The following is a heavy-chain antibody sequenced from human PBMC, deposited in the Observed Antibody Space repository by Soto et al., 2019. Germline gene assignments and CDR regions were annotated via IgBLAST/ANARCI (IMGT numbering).Heavy chain of an antibody. CDR3: AHRVLRTVFGLVTTTAIYFDF. V-gene: IGHV2-5*02. Sequence: ESGPTVVKPTETLTLTCTFSGFSLTTSGVGVGWVRQSPGKVPEWLALIYWDDDKRYSTSLNSRLIITKDTTKNQVLLTMANVDPADTATFYCAHRVLRTVFGLVTTTAIYFDFWGPGTPVVVSS. CDR2: IYWDDDK. CDR1: GFSLTTSGVG. J-gene: IGHJ4*02. D-gene: IGHD3-3*01.